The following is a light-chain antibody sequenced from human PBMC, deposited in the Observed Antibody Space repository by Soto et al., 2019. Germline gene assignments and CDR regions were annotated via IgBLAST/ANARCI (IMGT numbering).Light chain of an antibody. CDR2: EVS. CDR1: SSDVGGYNY. V-gene: IGLV2-14*01. Sequence: QPASVSGSPGQSITISCTGTSSDVGGYNYVSWYQQHPGKAPKLMIYEVSNRPSGVSNRFSGSNSGNTASLTISGLQAEDEADYYCSSYTRNSTLVFGGGTKLTVL. J-gene: IGLJ2*01. CDR3: SSYTRNSTLV.